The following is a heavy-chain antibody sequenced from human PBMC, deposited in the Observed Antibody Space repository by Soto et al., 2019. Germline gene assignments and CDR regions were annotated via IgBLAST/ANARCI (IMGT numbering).Heavy chain of an antibody. V-gene: IGHV4-39*01. D-gene: IGHD6-19*01. CDR2: IYYSGST. CDR1: GGSINSSSYF. Sequence: SEPLSPTCMVSGGSINSSSYFWGGVRQPPGKGLEWIGSIYYSGSTYYNPSLRSRVTISVDTSKNQFSLKLSSVTAADTAVFYCARHYSSGSRNWFDPWGQGTLVTVSS. CDR3: ARHYSSGSRNWFDP. J-gene: IGHJ5*02.